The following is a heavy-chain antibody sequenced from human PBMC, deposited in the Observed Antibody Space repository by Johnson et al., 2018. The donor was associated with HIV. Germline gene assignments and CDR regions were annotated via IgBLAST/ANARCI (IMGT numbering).Heavy chain of an antibody. CDR2: INWTGGRT. J-gene: IGHJ3*02. D-gene: IGHD6-13*01. CDR3: AKDPRIAAAGTEGAFDI. Sequence: VQLVESGGGLVQPGGSLRLSCAASGFTFDDYGMSWVRQAPGQGLEWVSGINWTGGRTGYADSVKGRFTISRDNATNSLYLQMNSLRGEDTAVYYCAKDPRIAAAGTEGAFDIWGQGTMVTVSS. CDR1: GFTFDDYG. V-gene: IGHV3-20*04.